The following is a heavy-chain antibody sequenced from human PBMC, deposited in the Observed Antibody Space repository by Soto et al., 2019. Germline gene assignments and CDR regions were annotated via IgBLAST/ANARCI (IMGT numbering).Heavy chain of an antibody. CDR1: GGTFGSYA. CDR2: IIPIFGTA. V-gene: IGHV1-69*13. CDR3: AREPPTVKGFSPPPFDWFDP. D-gene: IGHD4-4*01. J-gene: IGHJ5*02. Sequence: ASVKVSCKASGGTFGSYAISWVRQAPGQGLEWMGGIIPIFGTANYAQKFQGRVTITADESTSTAYMELSSLRSEDTAVYYCAREPPTVKGFSPPPFDWFDPWGQGTLVTVSS.